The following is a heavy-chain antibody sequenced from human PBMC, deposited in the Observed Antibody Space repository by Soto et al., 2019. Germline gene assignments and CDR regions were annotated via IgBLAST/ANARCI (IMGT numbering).Heavy chain of an antibody. V-gene: IGHV3-9*01. CDR3: AKSGAGSSSWYGGYSYYMAV. J-gene: IGHJ6*03. D-gene: IGHD6-13*01. CDR1: GFTFGGYA. Sequence: PGGSLTLSCAASGFTFGGYAFHWGRQGPGKGLGWVSGISWNSGSIGYADSVKGRFTISRDNAKNSLYLQMNSLRAEDTALYYCAKSGAGSSSWYGGYSYYMAVWGKGTTVTAP. CDR2: ISWNSGSI.